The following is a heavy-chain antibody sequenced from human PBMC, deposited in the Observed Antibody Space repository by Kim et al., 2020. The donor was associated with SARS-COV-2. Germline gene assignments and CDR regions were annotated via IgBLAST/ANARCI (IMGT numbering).Heavy chain of an antibody. CDR2: ISYDGSNK. V-gene: IGHV3-33*05. Sequence: GGSLRLSCAASGFTFSSYGMHWVRQAPGKGLEWVAVISYDGSNKYYADSVKGRFTISRDNSKNTLYLQMNSLRAEDTAVYYCAREASGSSWYEGLGGQTPYYFDYWGQGTLVTVSS. D-gene: IGHD6-13*01. J-gene: IGHJ4*02. CDR3: AREASGSSWYEGLGGQTPYYFDY. CDR1: GFTFSSYG.